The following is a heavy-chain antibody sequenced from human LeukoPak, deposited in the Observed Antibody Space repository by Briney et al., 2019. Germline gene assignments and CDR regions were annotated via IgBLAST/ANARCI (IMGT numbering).Heavy chain of an antibody. CDR1: GFTFSTNA. CDR3: AKDRAPSAITMIVVVIGQYFDY. Sequence: PGGSLRLSCLTSGFTFSTNAMSWVRQAPGKGLEWISGISGSGASTYYADSVTGRFTISRDNSRNTLYLQMNSLRGDDTAVYYCAKDRAPSAITMIVVVIGQYFDYWGQGTLVTVSS. CDR2: ISGSGAST. V-gene: IGHV3-23*01. J-gene: IGHJ4*02. D-gene: IGHD3-22*01.